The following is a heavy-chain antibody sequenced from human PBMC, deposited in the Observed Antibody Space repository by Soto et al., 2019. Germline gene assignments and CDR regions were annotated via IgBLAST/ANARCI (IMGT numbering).Heavy chain of an antibody. V-gene: IGHV4-31*03. J-gene: IGHJ5*02. CDR1: GAALNSGNYY. Sequence: SETLSLTCSVSGAALNSGNYYWSWIRQVPGKGLEGIGHIYVTGAVDYNPSLRDRITISQDTSERQFSLNLRLVTAADTAVYYCARLRIATNNYKWFDPWGQGTLVTVSS. D-gene: IGHD2-21*01. CDR2: IYVTGAV. CDR3: ARLRIATNNYKWFDP.